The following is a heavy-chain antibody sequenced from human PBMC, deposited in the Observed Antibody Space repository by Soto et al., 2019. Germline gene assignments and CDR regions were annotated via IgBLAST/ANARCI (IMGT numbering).Heavy chain of an antibody. CDR1: GASISSYH. D-gene: IGHD3-16*01. CDR3: AAAVPAEYVFPYYYMDV. J-gene: IGHJ6*03. CDR2: IYYSGSA. Sequence: QVQLQESGPGLVKPSETLSLTCTVSGASISSYHWSWIRQTPGKGLAWIGYIYYSGSANYNPSLKSRVTFSVDTSKNQVSLKLSSVTAADTGVYYCAAAVPAEYVFPYYYMDVWGKGTTVTVSS. V-gene: IGHV4-59*01.